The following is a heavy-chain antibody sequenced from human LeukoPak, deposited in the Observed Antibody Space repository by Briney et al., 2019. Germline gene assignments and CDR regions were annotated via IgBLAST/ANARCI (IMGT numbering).Heavy chain of an antibody. CDR3: ARGRAGDYFDY. CDR2: INPNSGGT. Sequence: GASVMVSCTTSGYTFTGYFIHWVRQAPGQGLEWMGWINPNSGGTSNLQKFQGRVAMTRDTSISTAYMDLSRLRSDDTAVYYCARGRAGDYFDYWGQGTLVTVSS. V-gene: IGHV1-2*02. CDR1: GYTFTGYF. J-gene: IGHJ4*02.